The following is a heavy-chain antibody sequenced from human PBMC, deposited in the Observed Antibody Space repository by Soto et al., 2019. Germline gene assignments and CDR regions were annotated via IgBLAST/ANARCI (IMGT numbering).Heavy chain of an antibody. Sequence: PGQGLEWMGGIIPIFGTANYAQKFQGRVTITADESTSTAYMELSSLRSEDTAVYYCARSGYYYGSGSLYYYGMDVWGQGTTVTVSS. V-gene: IGHV1-69*01. CDR2: IIPIFGTA. J-gene: IGHJ6*02. CDR3: ARSGYYYGSGSLYYYGMDV. D-gene: IGHD3-10*01.